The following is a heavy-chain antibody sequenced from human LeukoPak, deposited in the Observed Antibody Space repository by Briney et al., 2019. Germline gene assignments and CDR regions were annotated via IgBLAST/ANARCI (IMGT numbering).Heavy chain of an antibody. J-gene: IGHJ4*02. D-gene: IGHD3-22*01. V-gene: IGHV1-69*04. CDR2: IIPILGIA. CDR3: ARGNYDSSGYYHDY. CDR1: GGTFISYA. Sequence: SVTVSCKASGGTFISYAISWVRQAPGQGLEGVGRIIPILGIANYAQKFQGRVTITADKSTSTAYMELSSLRSEDTAVYYCARGNYDSSGYYHDYWGQGTLVTVSS.